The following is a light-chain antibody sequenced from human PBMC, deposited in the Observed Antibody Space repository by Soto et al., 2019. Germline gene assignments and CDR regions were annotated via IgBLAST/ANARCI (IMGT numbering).Light chain of an antibody. Sequence: EMVLPQSPGPLSLSPGERATLSCRASQGVTSNYLTWDQQRPGQAPRLLIYGASNRATGIPDRFSGGGSGTDFTLTISRLEPEDFAMYYCQQYGSSSPTTFGQGTRLEIE. CDR2: GAS. V-gene: IGKV3-20*01. CDR1: QGVTSNY. CDR3: QQYGSSSPTT. J-gene: IGKJ5*01.